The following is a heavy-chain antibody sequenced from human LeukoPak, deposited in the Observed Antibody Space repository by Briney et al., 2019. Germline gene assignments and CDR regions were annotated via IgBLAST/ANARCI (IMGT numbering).Heavy chain of an antibody. CDR2: KTYDGSNK. D-gene: IGHD5-24*01. Sequence: GGSLRLSCAVSGFTLSSSAVHWVRQAPGKGLEWVTMKTYDGSNKYYADSVKGRFTVSRDDSRNTAYLQMDSLGVEDTAVYYCAREKNYDAFDVWGQGTMVTVSS. V-gene: IGHV3-30-3*01. CDR3: AREKNYDAFDV. J-gene: IGHJ3*01. CDR1: GFTLSSSA.